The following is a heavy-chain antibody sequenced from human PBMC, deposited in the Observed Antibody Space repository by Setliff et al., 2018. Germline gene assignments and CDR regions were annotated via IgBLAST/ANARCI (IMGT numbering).Heavy chain of an antibody. CDR3: VRDVSVIDYRYYGLDV. J-gene: IGHJ6*02. CDR1: GFMFSAYN. V-gene: IGHV3-21*01. Sequence: GGSLRLSCAGSGFMFSAYNMNWVRQAPGKGLEWVSSISRSGDYKHYADSVKGRFTVSRDNAHNSLFLQVDSLRAEDSAVYYCVRDVSVIDYRYYGLDVWGQGTTVTVSS. CDR2: ISRSGDYK. D-gene: IGHD3-16*02.